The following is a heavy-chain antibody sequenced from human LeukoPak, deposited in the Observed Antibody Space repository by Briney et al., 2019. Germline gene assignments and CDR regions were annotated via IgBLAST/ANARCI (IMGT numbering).Heavy chain of an antibody. CDR1: GYTFTGYY. J-gene: IGHJ4*02. D-gene: IGHD1-26*01. V-gene: IGHV1-2*02. Sequence: ASVKVSCKASGYTFTGYYMHWVRQAPGQGLEWMGWINPNSGGTNYAQKFQGRVTMTRDTSISTAYMELSRLRSDDTAVYYCAMPSPRLYSGSYYYCGQGTLVTVSS. CDR3: AMPSPRLYSGSYYY. CDR2: INPNSGGT.